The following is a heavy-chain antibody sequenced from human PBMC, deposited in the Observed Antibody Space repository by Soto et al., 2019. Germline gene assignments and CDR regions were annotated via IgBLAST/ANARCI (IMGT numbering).Heavy chain of an antibody. Sequence: GGSLRLSCAASGFTFSSYSMNWVRQAPGKGLEWVSYISSSSSTIYYADSVKGRFTISRDNAKNSLYLQMNSLRAEDTAVYYCARDEVNRLAARLESRYTYYYYYYMDVWGKGTTVTVSS. CDR3: ARDEVNRLAARLESRYTYYYYYYMDV. V-gene: IGHV3-48*01. CDR1: GFTFSSYS. D-gene: IGHD6-6*01. CDR2: ISSSSSTI. J-gene: IGHJ6*03.